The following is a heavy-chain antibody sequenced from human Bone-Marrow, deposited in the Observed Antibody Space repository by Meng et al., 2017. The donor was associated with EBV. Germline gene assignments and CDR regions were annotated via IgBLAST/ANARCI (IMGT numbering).Heavy chain of an antibody. CDR3: ARALATSFDY. CDR2: IYYSGST. D-gene: IGHD3-3*02. J-gene: IGHJ4*02. V-gene: IGHV4-30-4*01. Sequence: GQLHGSQPGIVNPSYSLSLTGAVSGGSISIVGYYWSWFRQPPGKGLEWIGYIYYSGSTYYNPSLKSRVTISVDTSKNQFSLKLSSVTAADTAVYYCARALATSFDYWGQGTLVTVSS. CDR1: GGSISIVGYY.